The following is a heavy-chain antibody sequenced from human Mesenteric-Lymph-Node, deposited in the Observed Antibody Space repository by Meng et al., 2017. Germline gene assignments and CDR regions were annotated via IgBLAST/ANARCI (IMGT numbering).Heavy chain of an antibody. CDR3: AKDSGVYSGSYYD. J-gene: IGHJ4*02. CDR1: GFPFSSYW. V-gene: IGHV3-74*01. CDR2: TNPDGSTT. D-gene: IGHD1-26*01. Sequence: EVRLLGSGGGLVQPGGSVRLSCAAFGFPFSSYWMAWAPQFPGKGRVYVSETNPDGSTTRYADSMRGRFTISRDNAKNTLYLQMNSLRVDDTAVYYCAKDSGVYSGSYYDWGQGTLVTVSS.